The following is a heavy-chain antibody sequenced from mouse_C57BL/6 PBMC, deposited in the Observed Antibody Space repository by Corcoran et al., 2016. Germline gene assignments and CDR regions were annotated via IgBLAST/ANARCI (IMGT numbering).Heavy chain of an antibody. V-gene: IGHV5-6-3*01. Sequence: EVQLVETGGGLIQPGGSLRLSCAASGFTVSSNYMSWVRQAPGKGLEWVSVIYRGGSTSYAYSVKGRFTIARDNSKNTRYLQMNSLRAEETAVYYCAREEADPYYYYGMDVWGQGTTVTVSS. CDR3: AREEADPYYYYGMDV. J-gene: IGHJ1*01. D-gene: IGHD1-1*01. CDR1: GFTVSSNY. CDR2: IYRGGST.